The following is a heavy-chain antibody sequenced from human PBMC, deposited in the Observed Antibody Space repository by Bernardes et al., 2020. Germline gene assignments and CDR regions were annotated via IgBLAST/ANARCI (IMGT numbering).Heavy chain of an antibody. CDR1: GFTFDDYA. Sequence: GGSLRLSRAASGFTFDDYAMHWVRQAPGKGLEWVSGISWNSGSIGYADSVKGRFTISRDNAKNSLYLQMNSLRAEDTTLYYCAKDIRQQLVYYFDYWGQGTLVTVSS. J-gene: IGHJ4*02. D-gene: IGHD6-13*01. V-gene: IGHV3-9*01. CDR3: AKDIRQQLVYYFDY. CDR2: ISWNSGSI.